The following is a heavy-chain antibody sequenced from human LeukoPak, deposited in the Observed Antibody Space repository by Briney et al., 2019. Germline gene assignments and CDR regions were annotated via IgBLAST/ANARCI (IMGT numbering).Heavy chain of an antibody. CDR3: ARGLKYVGRGFDP. V-gene: IGHV1-8*01. D-gene: IGHD3-10*01. CDR2: MNPNSGNT. J-gene: IGHJ5*02. CDR1: GYTFTSYD. Sequence: GASVKVSCKASGYTFTSYDINWVRQATGQGLEWLGWMNPNSGNTGYAQKFQGRVTITRHTSISTAYMELSSLRSEDTAVYYCARGLKYVGRGFDPWGQGTLVTVSS.